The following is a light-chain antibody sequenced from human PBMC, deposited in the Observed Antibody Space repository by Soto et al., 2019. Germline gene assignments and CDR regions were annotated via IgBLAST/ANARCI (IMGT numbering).Light chain of an antibody. CDR2: GNS. Sequence: QSVLTQPPSVSGAPGQRVTISCTGSSSDIGAGYDVHWYQQLPGTAPKLLIYGNSNRPSGVPDRFSGSKSGTLASLAITGLQAEDEAHYYCQYFDSSLRGVFGIGTKVTVL. V-gene: IGLV1-40*01. J-gene: IGLJ1*01. CDR1: SSDIGAGYD. CDR3: QYFDSSLRGV.